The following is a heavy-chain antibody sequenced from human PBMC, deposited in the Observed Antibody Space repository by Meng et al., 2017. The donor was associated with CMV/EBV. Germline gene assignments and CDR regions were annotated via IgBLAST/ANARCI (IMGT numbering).Heavy chain of an antibody. CDR3: ARVARGDGYNAFDY. CDR2: ISYDGSNK. J-gene: IGHJ4*02. D-gene: IGHD5-24*01. V-gene: IGHV3-30*04. Sequence: GGSLRLACAASGFTFSSYAMHWVRQAPGKGLEWVAVISYDGSNKYYADSVKGRFTTSRDNSKNTLYLQMNSLRAEDTAVYYCARVARGDGYNAFDYWGQGTLVTVSS. CDR1: GFTFSSYA.